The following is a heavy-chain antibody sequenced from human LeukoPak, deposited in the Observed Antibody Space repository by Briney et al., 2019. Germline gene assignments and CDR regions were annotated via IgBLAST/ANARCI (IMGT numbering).Heavy chain of an antibody. J-gene: IGHJ4*02. Sequence: GGSLRLSCAASGFTFSSSTMTWVRQAPGKGLEWVSGISGSGGSTYYAESVKGRFTISRDNSKSTLYLQMNSLRAEDTAIYYCAKGSGWYNGGQGTLVTVSS. D-gene: IGHD6-19*01. CDR2: ISGSGGST. CDR1: GFTFSSST. CDR3: AKGSGWYN. V-gene: IGHV3-23*01.